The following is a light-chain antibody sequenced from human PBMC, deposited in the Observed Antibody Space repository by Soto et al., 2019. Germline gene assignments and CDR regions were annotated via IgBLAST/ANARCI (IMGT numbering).Light chain of an antibody. CDR2: GAS. CDR3: QHYNKWLWT. J-gene: IGKJ1*01. Sequence: EIVMTQSPGILSVSQGERATLCCRARESVSGNVGWYQQTPGQAPRRLIYGASTSATGVPARFSGSGSGTEFTLTISSLQSEDFAVYYCQHYNKWLWTFGQGTKADTK. CDR1: ESVSGN. V-gene: IGKV3-15*01.